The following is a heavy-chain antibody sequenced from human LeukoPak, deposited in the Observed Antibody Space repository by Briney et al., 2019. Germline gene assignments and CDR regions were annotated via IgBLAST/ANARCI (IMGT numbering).Heavy chain of an antibody. CDR3: AKDLGGDWLYYGMDV. J-gene: IGHJ6*02. D-gene: IGHD2-21*02. CDR1: GFTFSSYG. CDR2: TSYDGSNK. Sequence: PGRSLRLSCAASGFTFSSYGMDWVRQAPGKGLEWVAVTSYDGSNKYYADSVKGRFTIFRDNSKNTLYLQMNSLRAEDTAIYYCAKDLGGDWLYYGMDVWGQGTTVTVSS. V-gene: IGHV3-30*18.